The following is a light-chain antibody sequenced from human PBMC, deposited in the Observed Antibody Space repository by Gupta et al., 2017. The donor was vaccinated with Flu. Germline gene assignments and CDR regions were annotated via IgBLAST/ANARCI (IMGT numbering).Light chain of an antibody. CDR3: SSYTSSGTWV. V-gene: IGLV2-14*01. Sequence: QSALTQPASVSGSPGQSITISCTGTSSDVGGYNSVSWYQQHPGKAPKLMIYAVSNRPSGVSNRFSGSKSGNTASLTISGLQTEDEANYYCSSYTSSGTWVFGGGTKLTVL. J-gene: IGLJ3*02. CDR2: AVS. CDR1: SSDVGGYNS.